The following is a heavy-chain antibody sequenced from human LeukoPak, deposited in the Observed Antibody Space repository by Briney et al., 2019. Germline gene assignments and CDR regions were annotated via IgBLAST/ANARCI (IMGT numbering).Heavy chain of an antibody. V-gene: IGHV3-15*01. CDR2: IKSKTNGGTT. CDR1: GFTFSNAS. CDR3: TTDLERYYYDSSGYYPIDY. J-gene: IGHJ4*02. D-gene: IGHD3-22*01. Sequence: KPGGSLRLSCAASGFTFSNASMSWVRQAPGKGLEWVGRIKSKTNGGTTDYAAPVKGRFTIFRDDSKNTLYLQMNSLKTADTAVYYCTTDLERYYYDSSGYYPIDYWGQGTLGTGSS.